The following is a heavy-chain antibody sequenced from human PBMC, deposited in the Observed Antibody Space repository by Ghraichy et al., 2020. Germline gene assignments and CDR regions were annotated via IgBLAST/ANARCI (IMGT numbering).Heavy chain of an antibody. CDR2: INHSGST. D-gene: IGHD3-10*01. CDR3: ARGYPRYYYGSGRMGYFQH. CDR1: GGSFSGYY. J-gene: IGHJ1*01. V-gene: IGHV4-34*01. Sequence: SETLSLTCAVYGGSFSGYYWSWIRQPPGKGLEWIGEINHSGSTNYNPSLKSRVTISVDTSKNQFSLKLSSVTAADTAVYYCARGYPRYYYGSGRMGYFQHWGQGTLVTVSS.